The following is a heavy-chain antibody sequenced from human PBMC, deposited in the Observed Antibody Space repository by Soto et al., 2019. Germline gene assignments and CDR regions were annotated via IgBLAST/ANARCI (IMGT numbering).Heavy chain of an antibody. CDR1: GGGFKNSS. J-gene: IGHJ4*02. CDR3: AIPSSGYDYLYDY. D-gene: IGHD5-12*01. V-gene: IGHV1-69*13. CDR2: IIPIFGTG. Sequence: GAPAEVSWEECGGGFKNSSRRWVCQDPGQGLEWMGGIIPIFGTGDYAQKFQGRVTITADESTSTAYMELGSLRSEDTAVFYCAIPSSGYDYLYDYWGQGTLVTVSS.